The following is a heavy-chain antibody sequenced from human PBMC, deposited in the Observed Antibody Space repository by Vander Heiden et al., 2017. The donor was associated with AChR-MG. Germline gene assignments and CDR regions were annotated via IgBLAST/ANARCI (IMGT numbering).Heavy chain of an antibody. D-gene: IGHD1-1*01. Sequence: EVQLCASGGGLVQPGGSLRLTCAASGFTLSSYAMSWVRQGPGKGLEWVSAISGSGGSTYYADSVKGRFTISRDNSKNTLYLQMNSLRAEDTAVYYCAMNWNDDGFDYWGQGTLVTVSS. V-gene: IGHV3-23*01. CDR2: ISGSGGST. J-gene: IGHJ4*02. CDR1: GFTLSSYA. CDR3: AMNWNDDGFDY.